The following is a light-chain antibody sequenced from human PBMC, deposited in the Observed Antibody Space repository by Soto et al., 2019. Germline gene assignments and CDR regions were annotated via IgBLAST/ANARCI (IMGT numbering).Light chain of an antibody. CDR2: GAS. Sequence: EIVLTQSPGIMSLSSGERATLSCRASQTITGSYLAWYQQKPGQAPRLLIYGASVRATGIPDRFSGSGSGTDFTLTISRVEPEDFAVYYWQQYGSSPRTFGQRTKVEIK. V-gene: IGKV3-20*01. J-gene: IGKJ1*01. CDR1: QTITGSY. CDR3: QQYGSSPRT.